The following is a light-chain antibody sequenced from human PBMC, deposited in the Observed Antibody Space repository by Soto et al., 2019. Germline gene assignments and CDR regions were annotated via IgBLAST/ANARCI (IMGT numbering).Light chain of an antibody. Sequence: QSALTQPASVSGSPGQSITISCTGTSSDVGGYNYVSWYQQHPGKAPKLMIYDVSNRPSGVSNRFSGSKSGNTASLTISGLHAEDEADYYCSSYTSRSTQVFGTGTKLTVL. CDR2: DVS. CDR1: SSDVGGYNY. CDR3: SSYTSRSTQV. V-gene: IGLV2-14*01. J-gene: IGLJ1*01.